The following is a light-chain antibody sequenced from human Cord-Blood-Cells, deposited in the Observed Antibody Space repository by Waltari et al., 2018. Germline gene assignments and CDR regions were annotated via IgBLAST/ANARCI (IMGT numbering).Light chain of an antibody. V-gene: IGKV4-1*01. CDR1: QSVLYSSHNKNY. Sequence: DIVMTQSPDSLAVSLGERATINCKSSQSVLYSSHNKNYLAWYQQKPGQPPKLLIYWASTRESGVPDRFSGSGSGTDFTLTISSLQAEDVAVYYCQQDYSTPLTFGGGTKVEIK. J-gene: IGKJ4*02. CDR2: WAS. CDR3: QQDYSTPLT.